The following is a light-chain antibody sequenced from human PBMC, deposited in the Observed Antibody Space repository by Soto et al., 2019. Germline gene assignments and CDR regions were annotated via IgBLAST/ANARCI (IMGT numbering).Light chain of an antibody. Sequence: QSALTQPRSVSGSLGQSVTISCSGTSSDVGGYNYVSWYQQHPDKAPKLIIYDVNVRPSGVPDRFSGSKSGNTASLTISGLQAEDEADYYCCSYAGSFTVIFGGGTQLTVL. J-gene: IGLJ2*01. CDR3: CSYAGSFTVI. CDR1: SSDVGGYNY. V-gene: IGLV2-11*01. CDR2: DVN.